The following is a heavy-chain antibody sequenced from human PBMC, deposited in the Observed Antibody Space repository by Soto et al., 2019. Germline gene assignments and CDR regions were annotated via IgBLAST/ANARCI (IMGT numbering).Heavy chain of an antibody. CDR3: ATRDYDFWSGYSSAEYFQH. J-gene: IGHJ1*01. V-gene: IGHV4-34*01. CDR2: INHSGST. CDR1: GGSFSGYY. D-gene: IGHD3-3*01. Sequence: SETLSLTCAVYGGSFSGYYWSWIRQPPGKGLEWIGEINHSGSTNYHPSLKSRVTISVDTSQNQFSLKLSSVTAADTAVYYCATRDYDFWSGYSSAEYFQHWGQGTLVTVSS.